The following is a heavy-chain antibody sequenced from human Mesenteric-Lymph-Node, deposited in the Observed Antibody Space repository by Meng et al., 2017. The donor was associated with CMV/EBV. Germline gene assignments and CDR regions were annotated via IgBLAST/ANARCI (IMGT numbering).Heavy chain of an antibody. CDR3: ARSYPPIVPATLN. Sequence: SVKVSCKASGATFSTYAISWVRQAPGQGLEWMGEIIPILNMANYARKFQGRVTITADESTTTAYIELSGLRSEDTAVYFCARSYPPIVPATLNWGQGTLVTVSS. CDR1: GATFSTYA. CDR2: IIPILNMA. J-gene: IGHJ4*02. V-gene: IGHV1-69*10. D-gene: IGHD2-2*01.